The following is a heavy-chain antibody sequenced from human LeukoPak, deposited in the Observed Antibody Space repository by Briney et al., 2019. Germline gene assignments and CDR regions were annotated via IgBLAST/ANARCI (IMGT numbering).Heavy chain of an antibody. Sequence: GESLKISCKGSGYTFSSSWIGWVRQMPGKGLEWMGIIYPDDSDTRYSPSFQGQVTISADKSINTAYLQWSSLKATDTGMYYCARQYGRPFDYWGQGTLVTVSS. CDR1: GYTFSSSW. J-gene: IGHJ4*02. CDR3: ARQYGRPFDY. D-gene: IGHD4-17*01. CDR2: IYPDDSDT. V-gene: IGHV5-51*01.